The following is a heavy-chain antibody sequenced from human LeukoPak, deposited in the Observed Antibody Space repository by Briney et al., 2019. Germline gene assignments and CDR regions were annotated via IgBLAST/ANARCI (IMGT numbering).Heavy chain of an antibody. J-gene: IGHJ3*02. CDR3: ARAAPYYYDSSGYSAFDS. Sequence: PGGSLRLSCAASGFTFTPYWMHWVRQAPGKGLEWASYISSTSSTIYYADSVKGRFTISRDNAKNSLYLQMNSLRDEDTAVYYCARAAPYYYDSSGYSAFDSWGQGTMVTVSA. V-gene: IGHV3-48*02. CDR1: GFTFTPYW. D-gene: IGHD3-22*01. CDR2: ISSTSSTI.